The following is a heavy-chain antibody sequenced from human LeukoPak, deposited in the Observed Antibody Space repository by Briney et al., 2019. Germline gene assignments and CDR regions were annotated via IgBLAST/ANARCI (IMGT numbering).Heavy chain of an antibody. V-gene: IGHV1-8*03. J-gene: IGHJ4*02. Sequence: ASVKVSCKASGYTFTSYDINWVRQATGQGLEWMGWMNPNSGNTGYAQKFQGRVTITRNTSISTAYMELSSLRSEDTAVYYCARVELSYDILTGYYPSHFDYWGQGTLVTVSS. CDR1: GYTFTSYD. D-gene: IGHD3-9*01. CDR2: MNPNSGNT. CDR3: ARVELSYDILTGYYPSHFDY.